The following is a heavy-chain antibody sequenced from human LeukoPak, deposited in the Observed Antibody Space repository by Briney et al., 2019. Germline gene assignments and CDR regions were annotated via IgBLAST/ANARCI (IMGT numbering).Heavy chain of an antibody. CDR1: GFTFSSYA. V-gene: IGHV3-30*04. CDR2: TSYDGSNK. J-gene: IGHJ6*02. Sequence: GGSLRLSCAASGFTFSSYAMHWVRQAPGKGLEWVAVTSYDGSNKYYADSVKGRLTISRDNSKNTLYLQMNSLRAEDTAVYYCARAGYSSSWYSYYYYGMDVWGQGTTVTVSS. CDR3: ARAGYSSSWYSYYYYGMDV. D-gene: IGHD6-13*01.